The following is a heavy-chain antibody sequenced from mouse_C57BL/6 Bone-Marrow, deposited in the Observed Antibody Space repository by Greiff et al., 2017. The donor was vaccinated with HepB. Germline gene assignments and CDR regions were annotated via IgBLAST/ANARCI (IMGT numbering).Heavy chain of an antibody. CDR2: IYPGSGNT. D-gene: IGHD1-1*01. CDR3: ARSDYGSSYGYAMDY. V-gene: IGHV1-76*01. Sequence: QVQLQQSGAELVRPGASVKLSCKASGYTFTDYYINWVKQRPGQGLEWIARIYPGSGNTYYNEKFKGKATLTAEKSSSTAYMQLSSLTSEDSAVYFCARSDYGSSYGYAMDYWGQGTSVTVSS. J-gene: IGHJ4*01. CDR1: GYTFTDYY.